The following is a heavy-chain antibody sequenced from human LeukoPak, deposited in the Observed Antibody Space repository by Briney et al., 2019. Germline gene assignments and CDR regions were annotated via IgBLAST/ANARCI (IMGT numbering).Heavy chain of an antibody. Sequence: VASVKVSCKASGYTFTSYYMHWVRQAPGQGLEWMGIINPSGGSTSYAQKFQGRVTMTRDTSTSTVYMELSSRRSEDTAVYYCARPGLSFSGSYSFDYWGQGTLVTVSS. D-gene: IGHD1-26*01. CDR1: GYTFTSYY. CDR2: INPSGGST. V-gene: IGHV1-46*01. CDR3: ARPGLSFSGSYSFDY. J-gene: IGHJ4*02.